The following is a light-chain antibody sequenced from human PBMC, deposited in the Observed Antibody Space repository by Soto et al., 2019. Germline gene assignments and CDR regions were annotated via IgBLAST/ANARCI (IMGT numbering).Light chain of an antibody. J-gene: IGKJ1*01. Sequence: NQMTQSPSSLSASVGDRVTITCRASQGISNYLAWYQQKPGKVPKLLIYAASTLHSGVPSRFSGSGSGTDFTLTISSLQAEDVAVYYCQQYYSTPRTFGQGTKVDIK. CDR2: AAS. CDR3: QQYYSTPRT. V-gene: IGKV1-27*01. CDR1: QGISNY.